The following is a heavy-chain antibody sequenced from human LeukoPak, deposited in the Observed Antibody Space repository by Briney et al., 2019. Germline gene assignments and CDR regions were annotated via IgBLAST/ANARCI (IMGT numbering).Heavy chain of an antibody. CDR3: ARDGNYYYDSSGYYLADY. V-gene: IGHV1-18*01. Sequence: GASVKVSCKASGYTFTSYVISWVRQAPGQGLEWMGWISAYNGNTNYAQKLQGRVTITTDTSTSTAYMELRSLRSDDTAVYYCARDGNYYYDSSGYYLADYWGQGTLVTVSS. J-gene: IGHJ4*02. D-gene: IGHD3-22*01. CDR2: ISAYNGNT. CDR1: GYTFTSYV.